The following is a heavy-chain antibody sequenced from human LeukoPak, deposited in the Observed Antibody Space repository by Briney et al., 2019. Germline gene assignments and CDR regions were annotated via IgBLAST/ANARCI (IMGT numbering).Heavy chain of an antibody. J-gene: IGHJ4*02. V-gene: IGHV3-21*01. CDR3: ARAHNWKYGSFDF. CDR2: ISSSSSYI. Sequence: GGSLRLSCAASGFTLSSYSMNSVRQAPGKGLEWVSCISSSSSYIYYADSVKGRFTISRDNAKNSLYLQMNSLRAEDTAVYYCARAHNWKYGSFDFWGQGTLVTVSS. D-gene: IGHD1-7*01. CDR1: GFTLSSYS.